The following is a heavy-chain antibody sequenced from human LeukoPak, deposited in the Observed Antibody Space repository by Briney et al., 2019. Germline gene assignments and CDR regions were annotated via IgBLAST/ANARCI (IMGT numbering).Heavy chain of an antibody. CDR2: FDPEDGET. CDR3: ATGTYYDFWSGKDPKPYYYGMDV. Sequence: ASVKVSCKVSGYTLTELSMHWVRQAPGKGLEWVGGFDPEDGETIYAQKFQGRVTMTEDTSTDTAYMELSSLRSEDTAVYYCATGTYYDFWSGKDPKPYYYGMDVWGQGTTVTVSS. V-gene: IGHV1-24*01. J-gene: IGHJ6*02. D-gene: IGHD3-3*01. CDR1: GYTLTELS.